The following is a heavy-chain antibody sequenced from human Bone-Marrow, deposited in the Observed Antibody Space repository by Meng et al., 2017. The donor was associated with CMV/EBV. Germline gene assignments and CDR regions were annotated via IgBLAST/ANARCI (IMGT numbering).Heavy chain of an antibody. Sequence: ASVKVSYKASGYTFTGYYMHWVRQAPGQGLEWMGWINPNSGGTNYAQKFQGRVTMTRDTSISTAYMELSRLRSDDTAVYYCATSSAAVNWFDPLGQGTLVTVSS. CDR3: ATSSAAVNWFDP. CDR2: INPNSGGT. D-gene: IGHD6-6*01. J-gene: IGHJ5*02. V-gene: IGHV1-2*02. CDR1: GYTFTGYY.